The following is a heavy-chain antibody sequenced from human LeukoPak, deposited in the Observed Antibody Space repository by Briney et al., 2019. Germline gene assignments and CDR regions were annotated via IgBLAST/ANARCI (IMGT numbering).Heavy chain of an antibody. CDR3: ARAPRNSSTMLDY. Sequence: ASVKVSCKASGYTFTSYWIQWVRQAPGQGLEWMGLINPDGGSTAYAHRFQGRVIMTRDTSTSTAYMDLSSLRSEDTAVYHCARAPRNSSTMLDYWGQEPWSPSPQ. CDR1: GYTFTSYW. V-gene: IGHV1-46*01. D-gene: IGHD1-14*01. CDR2: INPDGGST. J-gene: IGHJ4*01.